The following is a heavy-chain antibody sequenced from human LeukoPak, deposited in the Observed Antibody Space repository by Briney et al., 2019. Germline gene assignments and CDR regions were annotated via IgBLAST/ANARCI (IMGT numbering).Heavy chain of an antibody. V-gene: IGHV1-24*01. Sequence: ASVKVSCKVSGYTLTELSMHWVRQAPGKGLEWMGGFDPEDGKTIYAQKFQGRVTMTEDTSTDTAYMELSSLRSEDTAVYYCATNGDAFDNDKSDASAFDIWGQGTMVTVSS. CDR1: GYTLTELS. D-gene: IGHD3-10*01. CDR2: FDPEDGKT. CDR3: ATNGDAFDNDKSDASAFDI. J-gene: IGHJ3*02.